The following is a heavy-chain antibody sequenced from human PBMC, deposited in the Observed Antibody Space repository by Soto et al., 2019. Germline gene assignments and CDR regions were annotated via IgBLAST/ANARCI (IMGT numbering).Heavy chain of an antibody. CDR2: IIPILGIA. CDR1: GGTFSSYT. D-gene: IGHD7-27*01. J-gene: IGHJ3*02. V-gene: IGHV1-69*02. CDR3: ARTGEHFGAFDI. Sequence: GASVKVSCKASGGTFSSYTISWVRQAPGQGLEWMGRIIPILGIANYAQKFQGRVTITADKSTSTAHMELSSLRSEDTAVYYCARTGEHFGAFDIWGQGTMVTVSS.